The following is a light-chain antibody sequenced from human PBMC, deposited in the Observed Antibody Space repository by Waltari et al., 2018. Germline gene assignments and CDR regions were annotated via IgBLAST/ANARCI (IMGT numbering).Light chain of an antibody. V-gene: IGLV1-40*01. CDR2: ENT. J-gene: IGLJ3*02. CDR1: DSTLASFR. CDR3: QSYDNSLRGSVL. Sequence: QSVLTQAPSVSGAPGQTVTISCTGGDSTLASFRVNRYQHLPGRVPKLLIYENTNRPSGVPDRFSGSKSGTSASLAIEGLQPEDEGDYYCQSYDNSLRGSVLFGGGTKVTV.